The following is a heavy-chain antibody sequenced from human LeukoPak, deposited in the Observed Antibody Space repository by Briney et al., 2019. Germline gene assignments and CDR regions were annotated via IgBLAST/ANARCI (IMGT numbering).Heavy chain of an antibody. Sequence: SQTLSLTCAISGDSVSSNSAAWNWIRQSPSRGLEWLGRTYYRSKWYYDYAVAVKSRISINPDTSKNQFSLQLSSVTPEDTAVYYCARGRGRPYYDYVWGSYRPYFDYWGQGTLVTVSS. D-gene: IGHD3-16*02. CDR3: ARGRGRPYYDYVWGSYRPYFDY. CDR2: TYYRSKWYY. CDR1: GDSVSSNSAA. J-gene: IGHJ4*02. V-gene: IGHV6-1*01.